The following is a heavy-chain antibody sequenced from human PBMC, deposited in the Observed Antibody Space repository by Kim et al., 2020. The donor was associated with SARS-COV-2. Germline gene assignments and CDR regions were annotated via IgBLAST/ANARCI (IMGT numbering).Heavy chain of an antibody. V-gene: IGHV3-23*01. D-gene: IGHD3-10*01. Sequence: GGSLRLSCTASGFTFRTYGMAWVRQAPGRGLEWLSTTTTDGSVTYYPDSVRGRFPVSRDNSENTLYLQVNNLRAEDTAVYFCAYGELRDERRVFQYWCQGTPVTVYS. CDR1: GFTFRTYG. CDR2: TTTDGSVT. J-gene: IGHJ1*01. CDR3: AYGELRDERRVFQY.